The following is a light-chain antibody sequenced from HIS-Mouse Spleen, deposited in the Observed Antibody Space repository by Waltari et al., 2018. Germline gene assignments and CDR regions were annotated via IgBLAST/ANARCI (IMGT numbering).Light chain of an antibody. CDR3: YSTDSSGNHRV. CDR2: EDS. Sequence: SYELPQPPSVSVSPGQTARITCSGDALPKNSSSWYQQKSGQAPVLVIYEDSNRPSGIPERFSGSSSGTMATLTISGAQVEDEADYYCYSTDSSGNHRVFGGGTKLTVL. J-gene: IGLJ2*01. CDR1: ALPKNS. V-gene: IGLV3-10*01.